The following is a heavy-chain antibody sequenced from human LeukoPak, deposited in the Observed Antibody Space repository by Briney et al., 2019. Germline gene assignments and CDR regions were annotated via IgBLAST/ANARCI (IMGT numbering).Heavy chain of an antibody. CDR1: GYSISSGCY. D-gene: IGHD3-3*01. J-gene: IGHJ4*02. V-gene: IGHV4-38-2*02. CDR3: ARQYYDFWSGYSNFDY. Sequence: SETLSLTCTVSGYSISSGCYWGWIRQPPGKGLEWIGSIYHSGSTYYNPSLKSRVTISVDTSKNQFSLKLSSVTAADTAVYYCARQYYDFWSGYSNFDYWGQGTLVTVSS. CDR2: IYHSGST.